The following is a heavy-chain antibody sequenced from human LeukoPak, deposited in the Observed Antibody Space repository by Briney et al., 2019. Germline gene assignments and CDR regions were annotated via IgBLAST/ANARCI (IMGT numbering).Heavy chain of an antibody. D-gene: IGHD1-26*01. CDR3: AMATWVGGLDY. J-gene: IGHJ4*02. CDR2: IYRGGST. CDR1: GFTVSSNY. V-gene: IGHV3-66*01. Sequence: GGSLRLSCAASGFTVSSNYMSWVRQAPGKGLEWVSVIYRGGSTYYADSVKGRFTISRDNSKNTLYLQMNNLRAEDTAVYYCAMATWVGGLDYWGQGTLVIVSS.